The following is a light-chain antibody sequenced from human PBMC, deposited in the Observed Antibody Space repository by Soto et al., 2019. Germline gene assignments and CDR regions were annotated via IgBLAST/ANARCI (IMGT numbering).Light chain of an antibody. CDR1: SSDVGGYNY. CDR3: SSYTSSSTREV. V-gene: IGLV2-14*01. J-gene: IGLJ2*01. CDR2: DVS. Sequence: QSALTQPASVSGSPGQSITISCTGTSSDVGGYNYVSWYQQHPGKAPKLTIYDVSNRPSGVSNRFSGSKSGNTASLTISGLQAEDEADYYCSSYTSSSTREVFGGGTKVTVL.